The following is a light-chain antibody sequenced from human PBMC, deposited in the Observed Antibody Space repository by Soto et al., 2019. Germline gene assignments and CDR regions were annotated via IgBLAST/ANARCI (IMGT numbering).Light chain of an antibody. J-gene: IGLJ1*01. CDR3: SSFSTSDTPYV. Sequence: QSALTQPASVSGSPGQSITISCSGSSSDIGGYNYVSWYQQHPGKAPKLVLFEVSHRPSGVSHRFSGSKSGKTASLTISGLQAEDEGDYYCSSFSTSDTPYVFGAGTKLTVL. V-gene: IGLV2-14*01. CDR2: EVS. CDR1: SSDIGGYNY.